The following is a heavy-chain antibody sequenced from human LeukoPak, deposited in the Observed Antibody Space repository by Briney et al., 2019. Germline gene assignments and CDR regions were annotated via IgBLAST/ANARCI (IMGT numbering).Heavy chain of an antibody. CDR1: GFTFSSYS. CDR2: ISSSSSYI. J-gene: IGHJ6*03. Sequence: PGGSLRLSCAASGFTFSSYSMNWGRQAPGKGLEWVSSISSSSSYIYYADSVKGRFTISRDNAKNSLYLQMNSLRAEDTAVYYCARALLYSGSPGSNYYYYMDVWGKGTTVTVSS. D-gene: IGHD1-26*01. V-gene: IGHV3-21*01. CDR3: ARALLYSGSPGSNYYYYMDV.